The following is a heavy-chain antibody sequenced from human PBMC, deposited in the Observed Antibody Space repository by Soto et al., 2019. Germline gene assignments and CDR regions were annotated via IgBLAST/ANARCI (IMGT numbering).Heavy chain of an antibody. CDR3: AKAPWGSGSQNWFDP. Sequence: QVQLVESGGGVVQPGRSLRLSCAASGFPFSSYGMHWVRQAPGKGLEWVAVMSYDGSDKYYADSVKGRFTISRDNSKNTLYLQMNSLRVEDTAVYYCAKAPWGSGSQNWFDPWGQGTLVTVSS. V-gene: IGHV3-30*18. CDR1: GFPFSSYG. J-gene: IGHJ5*02. D-gene: IGHD3-10*01. CDR2: MSYDGSDK.